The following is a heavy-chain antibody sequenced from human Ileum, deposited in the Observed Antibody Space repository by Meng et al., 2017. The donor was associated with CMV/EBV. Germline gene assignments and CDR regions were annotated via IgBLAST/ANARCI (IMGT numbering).Heavy chain of an antibody. CDR3: ARVLLSHNWRFDP. CDR2: IYYSGST. Sequence: TVSGGSISSGGYYWSWIRQHPGKGLEWIGYIYYSGSTYYNPSLKSRVTISVDTSKNQFSLKLSSVTAADTAVYYCARVLLSHNWRFDPCGQGTLVTVSS. D-gene: IGHD1-20*01. CDR1: GGSISSGGYY. V-gene: IGHV4-31*02. J-gene: IGHJ5*02.